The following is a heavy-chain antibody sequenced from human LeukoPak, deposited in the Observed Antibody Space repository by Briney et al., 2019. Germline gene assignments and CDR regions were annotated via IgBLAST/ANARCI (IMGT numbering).Heavy chain of an antibody. CDR1: GGSISSSSYY. J-gene: IGHJ4*02. CDR3: ARTAAGKDFDF. D-gene: IGHD6-13*01. V-gene: IGHV4-39*07. CDR2: IYYSGST. Sequence: SETLSLTCTVSGGSISSSSYYWGWIRQPPGKGLEWIGSIYYSGSTYYNPSLKSRVTISVDTSENQFSLKLNSVTAADTAVYYCARTAAGKDFDFWGQGTLVTVSS.